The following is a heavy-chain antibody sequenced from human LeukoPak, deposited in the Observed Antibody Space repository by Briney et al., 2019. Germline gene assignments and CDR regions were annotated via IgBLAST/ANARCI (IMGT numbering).Heavy chain of an antibody. V-gene: IGHV5-51*01. CDR3: AIGGDSSTSCYRCFNY. CDR1: GYSFTNYW. D-gene: IGHD2-2*01. CDR2: IYPDDSDT. Sequence: GESLKISCEGSGYSFTNYWIGWVRQMPGKGLEWMGIIYPDDSDTRYSPSFQGQVTISSDKSIGTAYLQWSSLKASDTAMYYCAIGGDSSTSCYRCFNYWGQGTLVTVSS. J-gene: IGHJ4*02.